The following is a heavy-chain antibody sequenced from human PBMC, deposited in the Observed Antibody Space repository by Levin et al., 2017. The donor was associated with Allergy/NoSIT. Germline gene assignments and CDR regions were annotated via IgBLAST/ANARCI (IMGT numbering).Heavy chain of an antibody. Sequence: GESLKISCAASGFTFSSYGMHWVRQAPGKGLEWVAVISYDGSNKYYADSVKGRFTISRDNSKNTLYLQMNSLRAEDTAVYYCAKESHGSGRSFDYWGQGTLVTVSS. CDR2: ISYDGSNK. CDR1: GFTFSSYG. J-gene: IGHJ4*02. D-gene: IGHD3-10*01. V-gene: IGHV3-30*18. CDR3: AKESHGSGRSFDY.